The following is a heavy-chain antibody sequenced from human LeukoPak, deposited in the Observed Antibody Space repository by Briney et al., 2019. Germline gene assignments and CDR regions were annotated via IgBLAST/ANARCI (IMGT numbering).Heavy chain of an antibody. D-gene: IGHD3-16*01. CDR2: IYYSGST. V-gene: IGHV4-59*01. Sequence: KPSETLSLTCTVSGGSISSYYWSWIRQPPGKGLEWIGYIYYSGSTNYNPSLKSRVTISVDTSKNQFSLKLSSVTAADTAVYYCARISGGSFDYWGRGTLVTVSS. CDR3: ARISGGSFDY. J-gene: IGHJ4*02. CDR1: GGSISSYY.